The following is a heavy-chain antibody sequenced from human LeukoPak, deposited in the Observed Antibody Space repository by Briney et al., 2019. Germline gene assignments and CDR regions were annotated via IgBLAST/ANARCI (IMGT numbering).Heavy chain of an antibody. V-gene: IGHV3-30*02. J-gene: IGHJ6*03. CDR1: GFTFRSHG. D-gene: IGHD3-10*01. CDR3: SCDGAYGSGSSPPYYYYMDV. Sequence: GGSLRLACAASGFTFRSHGMHWVRQAPGKGLEWVTFIGYDGSKKYFADSVKGRFTISRDNSKNTLYLEMNSLRVEDTAVYYCSCDGAYGSGSSPPYYYYMDVWGKGTRSPSP. CDR2: IGYDGSKK.